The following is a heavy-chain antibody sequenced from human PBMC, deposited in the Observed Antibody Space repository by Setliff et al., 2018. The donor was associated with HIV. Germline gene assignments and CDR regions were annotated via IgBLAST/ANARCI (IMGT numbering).Heavy chain of an antibody. CDR1: GYSFGDYW. CDR2: IFPADSDT. J-gene: IGHJ3*01. D-gene: IGHD3-22*01. Sequence: GESLKISCRGFGYSFGDYWIGWVRQKPGKGLVWMGIIFPADSDTRVSPSFQGQVSISTDRSTYAAFLQWTSLKASDTGMYFCARHRVDTSMLVVKSPGAFDLWGQGTLVTVSS. CDR3: ARHRVDTSMLVVKSPGAFDL. V-gene: IGHV5-51*01.